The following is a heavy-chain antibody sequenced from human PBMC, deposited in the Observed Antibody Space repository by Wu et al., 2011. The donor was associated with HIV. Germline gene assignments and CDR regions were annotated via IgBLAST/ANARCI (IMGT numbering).Heavy chain of an antibody. CDR3: ARDPYSSSFYYYYFMDV. V-gene: IGHV1-2*02. Sequence: QVQLVQSGAEVKKPGASVKVSCKASGYTFNDYKIHWLRQAPGQGLEWMGWINPNNGGTYYAQKFKGRVTMTRDTSLTTAYMELSRLRSDDTAVYYCARDPYSSSFYYYYFMDVWGKGPTVTVSS. CDR2: INPNNGGT. J-gene: IGHJ6*03. D-gene: IGHD6-6*01. CDR1: GYTFNDYK.